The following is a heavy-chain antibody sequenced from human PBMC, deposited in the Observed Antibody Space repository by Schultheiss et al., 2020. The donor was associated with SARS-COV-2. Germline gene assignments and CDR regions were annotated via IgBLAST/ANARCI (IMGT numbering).Heavy chain of an antibody. D-gene: IGHD4-17*01. V-gene: IGHV4-34*01. CDR1: GGSFSGYY. CDR2: INHSGST. CDR3: ARGPDYGDYGV. Sequence: SETLSLTCAVYGGSFSGYYWSWIRQPPGKGLEWIGEINHSGSTNYNPSLKSRVTMSVDTSKNQFSLKLSSVTAADTAVYYCARGPDYGDYGVWGQGTTVTVSS. J-gene: IGHJ6*02.